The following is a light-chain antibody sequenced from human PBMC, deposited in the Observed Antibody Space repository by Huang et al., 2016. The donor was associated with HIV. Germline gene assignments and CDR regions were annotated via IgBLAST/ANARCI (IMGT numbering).Light chain of an antibody. CDR3: QQYGNSPLT. CDR2: GAT. J-gene: IGKJ4*01. Sequence: ETVLTQSPGILSLSLGERATLSCRASQRVSTDYFACYQQKPGQDPRLLIHGATVRATGIPNRFSGSGSGADFTITIYRLEAEDFALYDGQQYGNSPLTFGGGTEVEIK. CDR1: QRVSTDY. V-gene: IGKV3-20*01.